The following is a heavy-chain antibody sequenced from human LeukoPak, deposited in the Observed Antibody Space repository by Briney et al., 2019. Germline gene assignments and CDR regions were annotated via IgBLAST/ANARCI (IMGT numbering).Heavy chain of an antibody. D-gene: IGHD2-21*01. CDR3: ARQGPYCGGDCSNYFDC. J-gene: IGHJ4*02. CDR2: IYHSAST. Sequence: SETLSLTCVVSGYSISSGFHWAWIRQPPGKGLEWIGTIYHSASTYYNPSLKSRVTISVDTSKNQFSLKLSSVTAADTAVYYCARQGPYCGGDCSNYFDCWGQGTLVTVSS. V-gene: IGHV4-38-2*01. CDR1: GYSISSGFH.